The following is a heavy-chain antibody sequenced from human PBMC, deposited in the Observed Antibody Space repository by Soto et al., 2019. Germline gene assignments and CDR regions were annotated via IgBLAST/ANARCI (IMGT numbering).Heavy chain of an antibody. Sequence: GASVKVSCKASGYTFTNYAMHCVLQSPLQRLEWMGWINTGKGNTKYSQKFQGRVTITRDTSASTAYMELSSLRSEDTAMYYCARAGDDCSAANCYVIDYWGQGTLVTVSS. CDR3: ARAGDDCSAANCYVIDY. D-gene: IGHD2-2*01. J-gene: IGHJ4*02. CDR2: INTGKGNT. CDR1: GYTFTNYA. V-gene: IGHV1-3*04.